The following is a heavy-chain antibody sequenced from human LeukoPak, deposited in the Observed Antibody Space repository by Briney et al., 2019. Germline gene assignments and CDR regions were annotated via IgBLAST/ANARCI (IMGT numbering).Heavy chain of an antibody. V-gene: IGHV4-31*03. CDR1: GGSISSGGYF. CDR2: INYSGST. CDR3: ARVGGSTMAPYWFDP. J-gene: IGHJ5*02. D-gene: IGHD3-16*01. Sequence: SQTLSLTCTVSGGSISSGGYFWNWIRQHPGKGLEWIGYINYSGSTKQNPSLKSRVSISVDTSKNQFSLKLSSVTAADTAVYYCARVGGSTMAPYWFDPWGQGTLVTVSS.